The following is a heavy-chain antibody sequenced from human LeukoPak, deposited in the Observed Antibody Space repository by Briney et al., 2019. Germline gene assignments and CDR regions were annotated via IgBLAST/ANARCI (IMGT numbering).Heavy chain of an antibody. Sequence: SETLSLTCTVSGGSISSSSYYWGWIRQPPGKGLEWIGSIYYSGSTYYNPSLKSRVTISVDTSMNQFSLKLSSVTAADTAVYYCARGWLRSSGWRKVGYFDYWGQGTLVTVSS. V-gene: IGHV4-39*07. CDR3: ARGWLRSSGWRKVGYFDY. CDR2: IYYSGST. CDR1: GGSISSSSYY. J-gene: IGHJ4*02. D-gene: IGHD6-19*01.